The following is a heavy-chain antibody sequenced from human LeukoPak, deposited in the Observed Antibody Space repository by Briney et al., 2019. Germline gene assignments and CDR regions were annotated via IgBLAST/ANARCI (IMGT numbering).Heavy chain of an antibody. D-gene: IGHD1-26*01. CDR1: GYTFTSYG. CDR2: ISAYNGDT. J-gene: IGHJ3*02. CDR3: ARDPAHYSGSYLLLDAFDI. V-gene: IGHV1-18*01. Sequence: ASVKVSCKASGYTFTSYGISWVRQAPGQGLEWMGWISAYNGDTNYAQKLQGRVTMTTDTSTSTAYMELRSLRSDDTAVYYCARDPAHYSGSYLLLDAFDIWGQGTMVTVSS.